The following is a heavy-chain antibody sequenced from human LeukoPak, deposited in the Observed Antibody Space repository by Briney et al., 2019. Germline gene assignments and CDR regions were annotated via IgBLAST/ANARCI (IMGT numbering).Heavy chain of an antibody. J-gene: IGHJ4*02. Sequence: SDTLSLTCTVSGGDISRGGYWGICMPQPAGGRVEWIGRIPTSACIHHNASVRSRVTISLDTSNNLFSLRLSAVTAADTVVYYRARVIARGSGELFPDYWGQGTPVTVSS. D-gene: IGHD3-10*01. CDR1: GGDISRGGYW. V-gene: IGHV4-61*02. CDR3: ARVIARGSGELFPDY. CDR2: IPTSACI.